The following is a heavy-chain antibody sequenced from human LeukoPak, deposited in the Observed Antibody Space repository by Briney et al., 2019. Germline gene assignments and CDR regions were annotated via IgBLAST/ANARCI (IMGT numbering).Heavy chain of an antibody. D-gene: IGHD3-9*01. Sequence: PSETLSLTCTVSGGSLSSYYWNWIRQPPGKGLEWIGYIYYSGSTNYNPSLKSRVTISVDTSKNQFSLRLSSVTAADTAVYYCARVYDILTGYFDYWGQGTLVTVSS. CDR3: ARVYDILTGYFDY. V-gene: IGHV4-59*01. CDR2: IYYSGST. CDR1: GGSLSSYY. J-gene: IGHJ4*02.